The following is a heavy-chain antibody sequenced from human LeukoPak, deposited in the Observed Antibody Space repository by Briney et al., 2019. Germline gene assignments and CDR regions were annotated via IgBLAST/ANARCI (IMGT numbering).Heavy chain of an antibody. J-gene: IGHJ5*02. V-gene: IGHV3-21*01. CDR1: GFTFSSYS. D-gene: IGHD6-6*01. CDR2: ITSSSSHI. Sequence: PGGSLRLSCAASGFTFSSYSMNRVRQAPGKGLEWVSSITSSSSHIFYADSVMGRFTISRDNAKKSLYLQMNSLRAEDTAVYYCASSRACRPDWFDPWGQGTLVTVSS. CDR3: ASSRACRPDWFDP.